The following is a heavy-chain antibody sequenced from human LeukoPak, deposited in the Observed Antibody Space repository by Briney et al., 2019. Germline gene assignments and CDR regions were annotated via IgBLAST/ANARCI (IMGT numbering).Heavy chain of an antibody. J-gene: IGHJ5*02. Sequence: PGGSLRLSCAASGFTFSSYSMNWVRQAPGKGLEWVSSISSSSSYIYYADSVKGRFTISRDNAKNSLYLQMNSLRAEDTAVYYCAKGSGYSNWFDPWGQGTLVTVSS. CDR3: AKGSGYSNWFDP. CDR2: ISSSSSYI. V-gene: IGHV3-21*04. D-gene: IGHD3-3*01. CDR1: GFTFSSYS.